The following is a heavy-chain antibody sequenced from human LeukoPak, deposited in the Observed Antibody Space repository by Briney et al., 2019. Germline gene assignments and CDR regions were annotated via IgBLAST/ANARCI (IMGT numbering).Heavy chain of an antibody. V-gene: IGHV1-69*13. CDR1: GGTFGSYA. J-gene: IGHJ6*03. Sequence: SVKVSCKASGGTFGSYAISWVRQAPGQGLEWMGGIIPIFGTANYAQKFQGRVTITADESTSTAYMELSSLRSEDTAVYYCALLDGVYYYMDVWGKGTTVTVSS. CDR2: IIPIFGTA. CDR3: ALLDGVYYYMDV. D-gene: IGHD2/OR15-2a*01.